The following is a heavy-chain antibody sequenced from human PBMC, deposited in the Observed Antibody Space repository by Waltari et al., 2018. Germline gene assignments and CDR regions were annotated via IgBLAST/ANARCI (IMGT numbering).Heavy chain of an antibody. CDR1: VYTFTSSG. V-gene: IGHV1-18*01. J-gene: IGHJ6*02. Sequence: QVQLVQSGGEVKKHGPSVKVSCTASVYTFTSSGISWVRQAPGQGLEWMGWIRVDNGNTNYAQHPQGRVTMTADTATSTAYMDLRSPRSDDTAVYFCARPSLGQSYYYGMEVWGQGTAVTVSS. CDR2: IRVDNGNT. D-gene: IGHD7-27*01. CDR3: ARPSLGQSYYYGMEV.